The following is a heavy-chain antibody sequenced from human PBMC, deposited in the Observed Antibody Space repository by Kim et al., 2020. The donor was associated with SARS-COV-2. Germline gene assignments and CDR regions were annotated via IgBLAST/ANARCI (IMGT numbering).Heavy chain of an antibody. J-gene: IGHJ3*02. CDR3: AKGAVEMATIRAFDN. V-gene: IGHV3-30*02. Sequence: DSVKGRFTISRGKSKNTLNLQMNSLSGEDTAVYYCAKGAVEMATIRAFDNWGQGIMVTVSS. D-gene: IGHD5-12*01.